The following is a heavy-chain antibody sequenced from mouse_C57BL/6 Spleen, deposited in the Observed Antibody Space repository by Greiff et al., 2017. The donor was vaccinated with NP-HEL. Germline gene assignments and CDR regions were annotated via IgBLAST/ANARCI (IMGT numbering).Heavy chain of an antibody. J-gene: IGHJ1*03. D-gene: IGHD1-1*01. CDR1: GYTFTDYY. CDR2: INPNNGGT. CDR3: ARTILLHFDV. Sequence: VQLQQSGPELVKPGASVKISCKASGYTFTDYYMNWVKQSHGKSLEWIGDINPNNGGTSYNQKFKGKATLTVDKSSSTAYMELRSLTSEDSAVYYCARTILLHFDVWGTGTTVTVSS. V-gene: IGHV1-26*01.